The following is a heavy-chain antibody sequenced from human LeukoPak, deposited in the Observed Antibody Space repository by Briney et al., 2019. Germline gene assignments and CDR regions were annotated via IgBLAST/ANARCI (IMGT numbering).Heavy chain of an antibody. D-gene: IGHD3-3*01. CDR2: IKQDGSEK. J-gene: IGHJ4*02. CDR3: ARGIWSESSYFDY. CDR1: GFTFSSYW. Sequence: GGSLRLSCAASGFTFSSYWTSWVRQAPGKGLEWVANIKQDGSEKYYVDSVKGRFTISRDNAKNSLYLQMNSLRAEDTAVYYCARGIWSESSYFDYWGQGTLVTVSS. V-gene: IGHV3-7*01.